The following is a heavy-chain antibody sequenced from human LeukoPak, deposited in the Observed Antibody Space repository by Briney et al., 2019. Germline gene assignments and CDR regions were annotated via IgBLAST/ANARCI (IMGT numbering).Heavy chain of an antibody. J-gene: IGHJ4*02. CDR2: IYYSGST. D-gene: IGHD3-22*01. Sequence: SETLSLTCTVSGGSISSGSYYWGWIRQHPGKGLEWIGYIYYSGSTYYNPSLKSRLTISVDTSKNQFSLKLGSVTAADTAVYYCTRTSDSSGYYFDYWGQGTLVTVSS. CDR3: TRTSDSSGYYFDY. CDR1: GGSISSGSYY. V-gene: IGHV4-31*03.